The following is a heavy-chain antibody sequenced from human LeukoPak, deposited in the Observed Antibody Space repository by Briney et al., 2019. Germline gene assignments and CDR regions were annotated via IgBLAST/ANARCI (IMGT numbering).Heavy chain of an antibody. V-gene: IGHV3-30*18. CDR3: AKDLWKLDSLDI. CDR2: ISYDGSNK. CDR1: GFTFNNYG. Sequence: GRSLRLSCAASGFTFNNYGMHWVRQAPGKGLEWVAVISYDGSNKFYADSVKGRFTISRDNSKNTLYLQMNSLRAEDTAVYYCAKDLWKLDSLDIWGQGTVVTVSS. D-gene: IGHD3-3*01. J-gene: IGHJ3*02.